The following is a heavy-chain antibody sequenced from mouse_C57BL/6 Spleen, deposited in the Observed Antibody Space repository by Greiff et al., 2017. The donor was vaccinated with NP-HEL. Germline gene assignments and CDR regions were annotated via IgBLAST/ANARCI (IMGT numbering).Heavy chain of an antibody. V-gene: IGHV1-69*01. CDR1: GYTFTSYW. CDR2: IDPSDSYT. CDR3: ARPLVATRWYFDV. J-gene: IGHJ1*03. D-gene: IGHD1-1*01. Sequence: QVQLQQPGAELVMPGASVKLSCKASGYTFTSYWMHWVKQRPGQGLEWIGEIDPSDSYTNYNQKFKGKSTLTVDKSSSTAYMQLSSLTSEDSAVYYCARPLVATRWYFDVWGTGTTVTVSS.